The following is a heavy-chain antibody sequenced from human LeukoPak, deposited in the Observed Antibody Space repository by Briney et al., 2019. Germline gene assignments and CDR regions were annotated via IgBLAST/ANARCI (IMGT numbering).Heavy chain of an antibody. V-gene: IGHV4-30-2*01. J-gene: IGHJ5*02. D-gene: IGHD3-10*01. Sequence: SQTLSLTCTVSGGSISSGGYYWSWIRQPPGKGLEWIGYIYHSGNTYYNPSLKSRVTISVDRSKNQFSLKLSSVTAADTAVYYCARVWGDGSGIGFFDPWGQGTLVTVSS. CDR3: ARVWGDGSGIGFFDP. CDR1: GGSISSGGYY. CDR2: IYHSGNT.